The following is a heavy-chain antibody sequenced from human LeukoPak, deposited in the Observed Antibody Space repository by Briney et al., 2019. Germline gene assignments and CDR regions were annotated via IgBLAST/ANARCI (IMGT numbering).Heavy chain of an antibody. CDR3: AKDRTPRITIFGVAHYGMDV. CDR1: GFTFSSYA. CDR2: ISGRGGST. D-gene: IGHD3-3*01. Sequence: GGSLRLSCAASGFTFSSYAMSWVRQAPGKGLEWVSAISGRGGSTYYADSVKGRFTISRDNSKNTLYLQMNSLRAEDTAVYYCAKDRTPRITIFGVAHYGMDVWGQGTTVTVSS. J-gene: IGHJ6*02. V-gene: IGHV3-23*01.